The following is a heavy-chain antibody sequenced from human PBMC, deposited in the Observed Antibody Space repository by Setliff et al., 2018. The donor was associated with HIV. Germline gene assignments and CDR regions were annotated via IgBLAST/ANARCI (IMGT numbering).Heavy chain of an antibody. J-gene: IGHJ4*02. D-gene: IGHD3-10*02. V-gene: IGHV1-46*01. CDR2: INPSGGEP. CDR3: AVYVSPTYYFDY. Sequence: SVKVSCKASGHSFTTYFLHWVRQAPGQGLEWMGMINPSGGEPSYAQRFQGRVTMTRDTSTSTVFMDPSSLSFEDTAVYYCAVYVSPTYYFDYWGQGTPVTVSS. CDR1: GHSFTTYF.